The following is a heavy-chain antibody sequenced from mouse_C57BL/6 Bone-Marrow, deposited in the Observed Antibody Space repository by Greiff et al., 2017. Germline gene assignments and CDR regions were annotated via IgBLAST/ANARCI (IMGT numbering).Heavy chain of an antibody. CDR1: GYTFTSYG. CDR2: IYPRSGNT. J-gene: IGHJ2*01. CDR3: AGGSYYSIGGFAY. V-gene: IGHV1-81*01. D-gene: IGHD2-5*01. Sequence: VQLQQSGAELARPGASVKLSCKASGYTFTSYGISWVKQRTGQGLEWIGEIYPRSGNTYYNEKFKGKDTLTADKSSSTAYMELRSLTSEDSAVYFCAGGSYYSIGGFAYWGQGTTLTVSS.